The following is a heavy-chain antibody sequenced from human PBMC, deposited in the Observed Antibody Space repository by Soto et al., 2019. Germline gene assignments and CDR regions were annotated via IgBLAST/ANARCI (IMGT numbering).Heavy chain of an antibody. V-gene: IGHV3-30-3*01. CDR3: ARSRSGAVPDSFGY. J-gene: IGHJ4*02. Sequence: QVQLVESGGRVVQPGRSLRLSCAASGFMFNRYAIHWVRQTPGKGPEWVAVISRDGSVQYYADSVRGRFIISRDMSKDTVYLEMNSLRVEDTAVFYCARSRSGAVPDSFGYWGQGTLVTVSS. CDR1: GFMFNRYA. D-gene: IGHD3-3*01. CDR2: ISRDGSVQ.